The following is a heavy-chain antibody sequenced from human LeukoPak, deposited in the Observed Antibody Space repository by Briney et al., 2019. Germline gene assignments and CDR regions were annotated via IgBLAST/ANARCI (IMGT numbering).Heavy chain of an antibody. D-gene: IGHD6-13*01. Sequence: GSLRLSCAASGFTFSNYGLSWVRQAPGQGLEWVSSIGGSGAFTYYADSVKGRFTISRDNSKSTLYLQINDLRAEDTAVYFCTKLISGAGSRYWGQGTLVTVSS. J-gene: IGHJ4*02. V-gene: IGHV3-23*01. CDR2: IGGSGAFT. CDR3: TKLISGAGSRY. CDR1: GFTFSNYG.